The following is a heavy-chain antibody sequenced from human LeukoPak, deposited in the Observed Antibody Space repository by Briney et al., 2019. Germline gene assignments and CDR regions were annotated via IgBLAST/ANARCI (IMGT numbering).Heavy chain of an antibody. CDR1: GYTFTSYY. V-gene: IGHV1-46*01. CDR2: INPSGGST. D-gene: IGHD6-13*01. J-gene: IGHJ4*02. CDR3: AKDTSGIAAAVMIDY. Sequence: ASVKVSCKASGYTFTSYYMHWVRQAPGQGLEWMGIINPSGGSTSYAQKFQGRVTMARDTSTSTVYMELSSLRAEDTALYYCAKDTSGIAAAVMIDYWGQGTLVTVSS.